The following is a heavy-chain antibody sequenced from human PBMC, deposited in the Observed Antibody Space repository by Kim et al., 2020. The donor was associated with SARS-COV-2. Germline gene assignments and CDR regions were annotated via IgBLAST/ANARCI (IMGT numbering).Heavy chain of an antibody. D-gene: IGHD6-13*01. J-gene: IGHJ4*02. Sequence: PSLKSRVTISVDTSKNQFSLKLSSVTAADTAVYYCARSPSIAAAGTGIDYWGQGTLVTVSS. CDR3: ARSPSIAAAGTGIDY. V-gene: IGHV4-4*09.